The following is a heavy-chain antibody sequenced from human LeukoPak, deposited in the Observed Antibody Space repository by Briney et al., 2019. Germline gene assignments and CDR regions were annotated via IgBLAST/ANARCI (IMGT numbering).Heavy chain of an antibody. Sequence: SGGSLRLSCAASGFTLSSYAMSWVRQAPGKGLEWVSAISGSGGSTYYADSVKGRFTMSRDNSKNTLYLQMNSLRAEDTAVYYCAKVTTNSNYAYFDYWGQGTLVTVSS. CDR3: AKVTTNSNYAYFDY. J-gene: IGHJ4*02. D-gene: IGHD4-11*01. CDR1: GFTLSSYA. V-gene: IGHV3-23*01. CDR2: ISGSGGST.